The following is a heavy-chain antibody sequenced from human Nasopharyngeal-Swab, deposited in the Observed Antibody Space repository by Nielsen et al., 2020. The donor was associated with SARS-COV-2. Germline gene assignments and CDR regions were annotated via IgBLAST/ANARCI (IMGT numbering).Heavy chain of an antibody. J-gene: IGHJ4*02. V-gene: IGHV3-23*01. CDR3: AKDMAAGYFFDF. Sequence: GGSLRLSCAASGLTFSNYAMSWVRQAPGKGLEWVSGMSGSGGHTYYADSVKGRFTISRDSSNNTLYLQMNSLRAEDTAVYYCAKDMAAGYFFDFWGQGTLVTVSS. CDR2: MSGSGGHT. D-gene: IGHD6-13*01. CDR1: GLTFSNYA.